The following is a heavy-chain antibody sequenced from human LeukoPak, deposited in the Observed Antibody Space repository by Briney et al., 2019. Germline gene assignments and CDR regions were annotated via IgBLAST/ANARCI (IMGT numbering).Heavy chain of an antibody. D-gene: IGHD3-10*01. CDR2: IYYSGST. J-gene: IGHJ4*02. V-gene: IGHV4-59*01. Sequence: SETLSLTCTVSGGSISSYYWSWIRQPPGKGLEWIGYIYYSGSTNYNPSLKSRVTISVDTSKNQFSLKLSSVTAADTAVYYCARARYGSGKEGLDYWGQGTLVTVSS. CDR1: GGSISSYY. CDR3: ARARYGSGKEGLDY.